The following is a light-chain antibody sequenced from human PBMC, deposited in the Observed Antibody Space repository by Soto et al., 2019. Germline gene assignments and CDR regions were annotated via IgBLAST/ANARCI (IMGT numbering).Light chain of an antibody. J-gene: IGKJ5*01. Sequence: DIQMTQSPLLLSASVGDRVTITCRASQDINNYLAWFQQKLGKAPKSLIYLASKLQSGVPSRFSGSGSGTDFTLTISSLQPEDVGTYYCQHYKNYPITFGQGTRLEIK. CDR2: LAS. CDR3: QHYKNYPIT. CDR1: QDINNY. V-gene: IGKV1-16*01.